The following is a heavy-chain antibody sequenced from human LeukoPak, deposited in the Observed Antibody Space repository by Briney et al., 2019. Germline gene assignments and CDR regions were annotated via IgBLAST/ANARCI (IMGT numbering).Heavy chain of an antibody. Sequence: GGSLRLSCSASGFTFSSYAMHWVRQAPGKGLEYVSAISSNGGSTYYADSVKGRFTISRDNSKNTLYLQMSSLRAEDTAVYYGVKDGVDDSSGYYHPSFFDYWGQGTLVTVSS. J-gene: IGHJ4*02. D-gene: IGHD3-22*01. CDR3: VKDGVDDSSGYYHPSFFDY. V-gene: IGHV3-64D*06. CDR2: ISSNGGST. CDR1: GFTFSSYA.